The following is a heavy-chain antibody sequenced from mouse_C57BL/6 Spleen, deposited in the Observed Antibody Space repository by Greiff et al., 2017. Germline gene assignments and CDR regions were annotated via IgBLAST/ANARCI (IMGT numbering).Heavy chain of an antibody. CDR2: IWGDGST. V-gene: IGHV2-3*01. Sequence: QVQLQQSGPGLVAPSQSLSITCTVSGFSLTSYGVSWVRQPPGKGLEWLGVIWGDGSTNYHSALISRLSLSKDNSKSQVFLKLNSLQTDDTAKYYCAKGDSSGFPSWFAYWGQGTLVTVSA. CDR3: AKGDSSGFPSWFAY. J-gene: IGHJ3*01. D-gene: IGHD3-2*02. CDR1: GFSLTSYG.